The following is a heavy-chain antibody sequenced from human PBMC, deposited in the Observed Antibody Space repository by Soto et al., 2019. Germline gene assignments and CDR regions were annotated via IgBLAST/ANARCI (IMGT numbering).Heavy chain of an antibody. CDR3: ARVPLVVPAAILLYYYFMDV. Sequence: GASVKVSCKASGYTFTSYDINWVRQATGQGLEWMGWMNPNSGNTGYAQKFQGRVTMTRNTSISTAYMELSSLRSEDTAVYYCARVPLVVPAAILLYYYFMDVWGKGTTVTVSS. J-gene: IGHJ6*03. CDR2: MNPNSGNT. D-gene: IGHD2-2*01. CDR1: GYTFTSYD. V-gene: IGHV1-8*01.